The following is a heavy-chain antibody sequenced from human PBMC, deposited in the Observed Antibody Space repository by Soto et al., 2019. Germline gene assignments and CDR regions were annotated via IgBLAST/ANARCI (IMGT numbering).Heavy chain of an antibody. CDR3: ARHAPYYYDSSGLDV. Sequence: GESLKISCKGSGYSFTSYWISWVRQMPGKGLEWMGRIDPSDSYTNYSPSFQGHVTISADKSISTAYLQWSSLKASDTAMYYCARHAPYYYDSSGLDVWGQGTTVTVSS. V-gene: IGHV5-10-1*01. CDR1: GYSFTSYW. CDR2: IDPSDSYT. J-gene: IGHJ6*02. D-gene: IGHD3-22*01.